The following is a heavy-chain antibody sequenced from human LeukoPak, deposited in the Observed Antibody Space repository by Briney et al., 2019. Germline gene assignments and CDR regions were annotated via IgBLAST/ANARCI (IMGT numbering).Heavy chain of an antibody. CDR3: ARDDRYSSGWNQFYFDY. CDR2: IRGSGSNT. CDR1: GFTFSFYT. J-gene: IGHJ4*02. Sequence: SGGSLRLSCAASGFTFSFYTMSWVRQAPGKGLEWVSAIRGSGSNTFYADSVKGRFTISRDNSKNTLSLQMNSLTAEDTAVYYCARDDRYSSGWNQFYFDYWGQGALVTVSS. D-gene: IGHD6-19*01. V-gene: IGHV3-23*01.